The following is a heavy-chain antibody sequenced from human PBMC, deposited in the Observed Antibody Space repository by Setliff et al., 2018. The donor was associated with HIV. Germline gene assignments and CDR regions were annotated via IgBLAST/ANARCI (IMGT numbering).Heavy chain of an antibody. CDR1: GITFTNAW. J-gene: IGHJ4*02. CDR3: TTAYYDFWSGPN. D-gene: IGHD3-3*01. V-gene: IGHV3-15*01. CDR2: IKSKTDGETT. Sequence: LRLSCVASGITFTNAWMSWVRQAPGKGLEWVGRIKSKTDGETTDYAAPVTDRFTISRDDSKDTLYLEMNSLKTEDTGVYYCTTAYYDFWSGPNWGQGTLVTVSS.